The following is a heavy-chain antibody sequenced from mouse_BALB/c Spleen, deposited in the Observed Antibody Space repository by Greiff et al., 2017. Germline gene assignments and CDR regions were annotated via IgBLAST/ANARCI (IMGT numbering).Heavy chain of an antibody. J-gene: IGHJ1*01. CDR3: ARQLGPYWYFDV. V-gene: IGHV5-12-2*01. D-gene: IGHD4-1*01. Sequence: EVMLVESGGGLVQPGGSLKLSCAASGFTFSSYTMSWVRQTPEKRLEWVAYISNGGGSTYYPDTVKGRFTISRDNAKNTLYLQMSSLKSEDTAMYYCARQLGPYWYFDVWGAGTTVTVSS. CDR2: ISNGGGST. CDR1: GFTFSSYT.